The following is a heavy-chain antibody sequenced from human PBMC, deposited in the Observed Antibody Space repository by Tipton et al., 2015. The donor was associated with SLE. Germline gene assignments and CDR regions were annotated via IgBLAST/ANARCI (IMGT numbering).Heavy chain of an antibody. Sequence: TLSLTCAVYGGSFSGYYWSWIRQPPGKGLEWIGEINHSGSTNYNPSLKSRVTISVGTSKNQFSLKLSSVTAADTAVYYCARVTELLWFGEARGWFDPWGQGTLVTVSS. J-gene: IGHJ5*02. CDR1: GGSFSGYY. V-gene: IGHV4-34*01. D-gene: IGHD3-10*01. CDR3: ARVTELLWFGEARGWFDP. CDR2: INHSGST.